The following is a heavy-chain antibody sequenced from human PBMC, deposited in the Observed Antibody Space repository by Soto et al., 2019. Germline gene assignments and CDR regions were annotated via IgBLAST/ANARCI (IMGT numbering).Heavy chain of an antibody. Sequence: QVQLVQSGAEVKKPGSSVKVSCKASGGTFSSYTFSWVRQAPGQGLEWMGGIVPLFGTTNDAKIFQGRVTISADDATSTVYMELSSLRSEDSAMYYCARDGDVTSTRPRCAFDIWGQGTVITGSS. CDR2: IVPLFGTT. J-gene: IGHJ3*02. CDR1: GGTFSSYT. V-gene: IGHV1-69*01. D-gene: IGHD6-6*01. CDR3: ARDGDVTSTRPRCAFDI.